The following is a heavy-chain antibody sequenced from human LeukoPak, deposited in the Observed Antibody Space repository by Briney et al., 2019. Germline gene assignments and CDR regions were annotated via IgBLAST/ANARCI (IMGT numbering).Heavy chain of an antibody. CDR1: GFTVSSNY. V-gene: IGHV3-53*01. CDR3: AKRQSYSSSWCFDY. J-gene: IGHJ4*02. Sequence: PGGSLRLSCAASGFTVSSNYMSWVRQAPGKGLEWVSVIYSGGSTYYADSVKGRFTISRDNSKNTLYLQMNSLRAEDTALYYCAKRQSYSSSWCFDYWGQGTLVTVSS. D-gene: IGHD6-13*01. CDR2: IYSGGST.